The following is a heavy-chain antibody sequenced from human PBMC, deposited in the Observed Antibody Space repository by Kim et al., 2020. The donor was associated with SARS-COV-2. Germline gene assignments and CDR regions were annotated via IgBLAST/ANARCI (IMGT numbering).Heavy chain of an antibody. CDR3: ARRLSNTSGWGSHYCDL. D-gene: IGHD3-10*01. J-gene: IGHJ4*02. Sequence: SETLSLTCAVYGGSFSGYYWSWIRQPPGKGLEWIGEINRSGRTNYNPSLKSRVTISVDTSKNQFSLKLTSVTAADTAVYYCARRLSNTSGWGSHYCDLWGQGTLVTVSS. V-gene: IGHV4-34*01. CDR2: INRSGRT. CDR1: GGSFSGYY.